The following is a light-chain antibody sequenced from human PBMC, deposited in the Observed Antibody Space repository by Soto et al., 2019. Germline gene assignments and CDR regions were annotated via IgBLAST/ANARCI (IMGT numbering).Light chain of an antibody. CDR1: SSDIGRYNF. J-gene: IGLJ1*01. CDR3: GSYTSGTTFVV. CDR2: EVT. Sequence: QSALTQPASVSGSPGQSITISCTGTSSDIGRYNFVSWYQQHPGKAPKLLVYEVTNRPSGVSNRFSGSKSGNTASLTIFGLQTEDEADYYCGSYTSGTTFVVFGTGTKLTVL. V-gene: IGLV2-14*01.